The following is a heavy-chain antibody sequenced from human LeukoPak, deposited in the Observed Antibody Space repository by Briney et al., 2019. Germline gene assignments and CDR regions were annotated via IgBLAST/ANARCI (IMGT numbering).Heavy chain of an antibody. CDR2: TNQDGSGE. D-gene: IGHD4-17*01. CDR3: AKTTRPLTTVTTRVDF. J-gene: IGHJ4*02. Sequence: GGSLRLSCAASGFTFSSYWMAWVRQAPGKGLEWVANTNQDGSGEYYMDSVKGRFTISRDNAKNSLYLQMNSLRVEDTAVYYCAKTTRPLTTVTTRVDFWGQGTLVTVSS. V-gene: IGHV3-7*01. CDR1: GFTFSSYW.